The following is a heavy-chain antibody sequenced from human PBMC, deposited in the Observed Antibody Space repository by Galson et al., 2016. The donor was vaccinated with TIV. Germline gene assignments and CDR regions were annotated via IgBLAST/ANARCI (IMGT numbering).Heavy chain of an antibody. CDR1: GFTFDDYG. J-gene: IGHJ4*02. D-gene: IGHD2-21*02. CDR2: ITWNSVGI. CDR3: AKEQSCGGDCYLFDF. Sequence: SLRLSCAASGFTFDDYGMHWVRQPPGKGLEWVSGITWNSVGIDYADSVKGRFTISRDNAKNSLYLQMNSLRPDDTGLYYCAKEQSCGGDCYLFDFWGQGTLVTVSS. V-gene: IGHV3-9*01.